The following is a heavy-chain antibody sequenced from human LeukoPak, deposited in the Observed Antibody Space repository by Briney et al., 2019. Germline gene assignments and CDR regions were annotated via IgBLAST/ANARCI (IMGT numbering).Heavy chain of an antibody. Sequence: GVSLRLYCAASGFTVRSYAMSWVRQAPGKGLEWVSAISGSGGSTYYADSVKGRFTISRDNSKNTLYLQMNSLRAEDTAVYYCAKDMGPYDILTGYYTADDAFDIWGQGTMVTVSS. J-gene: IGHJ3*02. CDR1: GFTVRSYA. V-gene: IGHV3-23*01. CDR3: AKDMGPYDILTGYYTADDAFDI. D-gene: IGHD3-9*01. CDR2: ISGSGGST.